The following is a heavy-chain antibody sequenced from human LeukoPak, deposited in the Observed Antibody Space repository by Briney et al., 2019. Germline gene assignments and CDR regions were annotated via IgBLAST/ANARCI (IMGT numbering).Heavy chain of an antibody. J-gene: IGHJ5*02. CDR1: GGSISSYY. V-gene: IGHV4-4*07. CDR3: ARMGITMVRGERSWFDH. Sequence: PSETLSLTCTVSGGSISSYYWSWIRQPAGKGLEWIGRIYTSGSTNYNPSLKSRVTMSVDTSKNQFSLKLSSVTAADTAVYYCARMGITMVRGERSWFDHWGQGTLVTVSS. D-gene: IGHD3-10*01. CDR2: IYTSGST.